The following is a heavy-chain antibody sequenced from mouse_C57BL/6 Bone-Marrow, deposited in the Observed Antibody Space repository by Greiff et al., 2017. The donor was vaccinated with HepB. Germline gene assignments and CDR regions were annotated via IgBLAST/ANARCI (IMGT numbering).Heavy chain of an antibody. Sequence: EVHLVESGGGLVKPGGSLKLSCAASGFTFSSYAMSWVRQTPEKRLEWVATISDGGSYTYYPDNVKGRFTISRDNAKNNLYLQMSHLKSEDTAMYYCAREGAGTAFDYWGQGTTLTVSS. CDR3: AREGAGTAFDY. J-gene: IGHJ2*01. V-gene: IGHV5-4*01. CDR1: GFTFSSYA. D-gene: IGHD4-1*01. CDR2: ISDGGSYT.